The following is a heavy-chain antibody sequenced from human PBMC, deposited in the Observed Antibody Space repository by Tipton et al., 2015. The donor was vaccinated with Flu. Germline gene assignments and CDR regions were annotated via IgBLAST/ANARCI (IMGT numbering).Heavy chain of an antibody. CDR2: IYYSGST. CDR3: ARDRLLWFGDRYGMDV. D-gene: IGHD3-10*01. Sequence: TLSLTCTVSGGSISSYYWSWIRQPPGKGLEWIGYIYYSGSTNYNPSLKSRVTISVDTSKNQFSLKLSSVTAADTAVYYCARDRLLWFGDRYGMDVWGQGTTVTVSS. CDR1: GGSISSYY. V-gene: IGHV4-59*12. J-gene: IGHJ6*02.